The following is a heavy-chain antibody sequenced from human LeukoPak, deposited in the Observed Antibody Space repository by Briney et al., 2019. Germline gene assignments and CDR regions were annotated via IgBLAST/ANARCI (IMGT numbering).Heavy chain of an antibody. V-gene: IGHV1-24*01. CDR2: FDPEDGET. Sequence: ASVKVSCKVSGYTLTELSMHWVRQAPGKGLEWMGGFDPEDGETIYAQKFQGRVTMTRDTSISTAYMELSRLTSDDTAVYYCARDPRDGYNCPFDYWGQGTLVTVSS. CDR1: GYTLTELS. D-gene: IGHD5-24*01. J-gene: IGHJ4*02. CDR3: ARDPRDGYNCPFDY.